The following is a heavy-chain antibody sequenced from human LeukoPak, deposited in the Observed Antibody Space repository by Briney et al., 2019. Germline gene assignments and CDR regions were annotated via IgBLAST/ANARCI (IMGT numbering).Heavy chain of an antibody. CDR2: IIPILGIA. D-gene: IGHD6-13*01. Sequence: SVKVSCKASGGTFSSYAISWVRQAPGQGLEWMGRIIPILGIANYAQKFQGRVTITADKSTSTAYMELSSLRSEDTAVYYCARSPYSSSWIFGYWGQGTLVTVSS. V-gene: IGHV1-69*04. CDR3: ARSPYSSSWIFGY. J-gene: IGHJ4*02. CDR1: GGTFSSYA.